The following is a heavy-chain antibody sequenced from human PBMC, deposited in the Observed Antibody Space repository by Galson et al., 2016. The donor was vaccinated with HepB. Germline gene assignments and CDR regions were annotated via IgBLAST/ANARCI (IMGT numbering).Heavy chain of an antibody. Sequence: SVKVSCKASGYSFRNYGITWVRQAPGQGLEWMGWISAYGGKTVYAQRFQGRLTMTTETSTTTASMELRNLRSDDTAVYYCARGVEEDFWSGCSADYFDYWGQGTLVTVSS. D-gene: IGHD3-3*01. CDR1: GYSFRNYG. V-gene: IGHV1-18*01. J-gene: IGHJ4*02. CDR2: ISAYGGKT. CDR3: ARGVEEDFWSGCSADYFDY.